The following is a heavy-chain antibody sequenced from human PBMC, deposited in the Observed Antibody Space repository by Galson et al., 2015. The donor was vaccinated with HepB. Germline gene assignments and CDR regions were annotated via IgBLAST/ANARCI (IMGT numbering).Heavy chain of an antibody. CDR3: ARSSDIVVVVAALPFDY. CDR2: ISSSSSYI. J-gene: IGHJ4*02. D-gene: IGHD2-15*01. V-gene: IGHV3-21*01. Sequence: SLRLSCAASGFTFSSYSMNWVRQAPGKGLEWVSSISSSSSYIYYADSVKGRFTISRDNAKNSLYLQMNSLRAEDTAVYYCARSSDIVVVVAALPFDYWGQGTLVTVSS. CDR1: GFTFSSYS.